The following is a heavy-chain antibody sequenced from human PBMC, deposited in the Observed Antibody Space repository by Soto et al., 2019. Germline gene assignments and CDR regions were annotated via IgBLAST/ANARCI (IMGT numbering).Heavy chain of an antibody. J-gene: IGHJ3*01. Sequence: GGSRRLSWAASEFTFRSYWMHWVRQSPGKGLVWVSRISGDGSSTTYADSVRGRFTISRDNAKNTVYLQMDSLRAEDTAVYYCARSLPGTYGAFDLWGQGTMVTVSS. CDR2: ISGDGSST. CDR3: ARSLPGTYGAFDL. CDR1: EFTFRSYW. D-gene: IGHD1-7*01. V-gene: IGHV3-74*01.